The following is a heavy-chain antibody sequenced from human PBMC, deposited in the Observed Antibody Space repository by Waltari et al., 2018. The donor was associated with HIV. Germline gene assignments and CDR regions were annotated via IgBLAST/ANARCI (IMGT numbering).Heavy chain of an antibody. V-gene: IGHV3-53*03. CDR3: VRGSLMTTAAP. CDR2: LYVPTTGTDR. CDR1: GFNVSSDY. J-gene: IGHJ5*02. Sequence: EVQLVESGGGLFRLGGSLSLSCSVSGFNVSSDYMPWVRQPPGKGLEWVSTLYVPTTGTDRFYAPSVKGRFTISRDNSENTLYLQMSGLRAEDTAIYYCVRGSLMTTAAPWGQGTLVTVSS. D-gene: IGHD4-17*01.